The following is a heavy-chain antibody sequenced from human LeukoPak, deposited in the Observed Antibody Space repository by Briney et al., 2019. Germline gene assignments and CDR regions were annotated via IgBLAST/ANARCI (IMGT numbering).Heavy chain of an antibody. CDR2: ISTSGST. D-gene: IGHD5-18*01. CDR1: GGSISSGSYY. CDR3: ASGERGYSYGSSFYYYYGMDV. V-gene: IGHV4-61*02. J-gene: IGHJ6*02. Sequence: SEALSLTCTVSGGSISSGSYYWGWIRQPAGKGLEWIGRISTSGSTNYNPSLKSRVTISVDTSKNQFSLKLSSVTAADTAVYYCASGERGYSYGSSFYYYYGMDVWGQGTTVTVSS.